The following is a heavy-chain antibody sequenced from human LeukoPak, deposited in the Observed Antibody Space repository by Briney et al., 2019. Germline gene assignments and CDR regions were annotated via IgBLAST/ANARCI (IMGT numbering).Heavy chain of an antibody. J-gene: IGHJ4*02. CDR1: GGSISTSSYY. Sequence: PLETLSLTCTVSGGSISTSSYYWDWIRQPPGKGLEWIGNVYYRGSTYYNPSLKSRATISVDTSKNQFSLKLSSVTAADTAVYYCATLSTGTGYFDSWGQGTLVTVSS. CDR3: ATLSTGTGYFDS. CDR2: VYYRGST. V-gene: IGHV4-39*01. D-gene: IGHD2/OR15-2a*01.